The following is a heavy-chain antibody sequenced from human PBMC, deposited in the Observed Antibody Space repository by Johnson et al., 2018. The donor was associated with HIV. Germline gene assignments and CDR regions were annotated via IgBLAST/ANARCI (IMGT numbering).Heavy chain of an antibody. CDR3: AKDLYYYDSSGSVGAFDI. Sequence: QVQLVESGGGVVQPGRSLRLSCAASGFTFSSYAMHWVRQAPGKGLEWVAVISYDGSNKYYADSVKGRFTCSRDNSKNTLYLQMNSLRAEDTAVYYCAKDLYYYDSSGSVGAFDIWGQGTMVTVSS. J-gene: IGHJ3*02. D-gene: IGHD3-22*01. V-gene: IGHV3-30*04. CDR1: GFTFSSYA. CDR2: ISYDGSNK.